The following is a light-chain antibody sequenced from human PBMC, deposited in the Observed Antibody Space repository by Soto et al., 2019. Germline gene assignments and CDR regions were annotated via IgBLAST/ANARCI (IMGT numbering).Light chain of an antibody. CDR1: QSVKTS. Sequence: EILLPQSPGVLSLSPGQRATLTCRASQSVKTSLAWYQQKPGQPPRLLIYDASNRATGIPARFSGSGSGTDFSLTISGLEPDDVAVYFCQQRSNWPPVTFGGGTKVQI. V-gene: IGKV3-11*01. CDR2: DAS. J-gene: IGKJ4*01. CDR3: QQRSNWPPVT.